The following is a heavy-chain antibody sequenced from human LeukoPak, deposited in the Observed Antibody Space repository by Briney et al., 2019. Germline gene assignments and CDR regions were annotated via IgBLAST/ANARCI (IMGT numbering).Heavy chain of an antibody. J-gene: IGHJ4*02. CDR1: GFTFSSYS. V-gene: IGHV3-21*01. Sequence: GGSLRLSRAASGFTFSSYSMNWVRQAPGKGLEWVSSISSSSSYIYYADSVKGRFTISRDNAKNSLYLQMNSLRAEDTAVYYCARMDPAYYYDSSGYPLDYWGQGTLVTVSS. CDR3: ARMDPAYYYDSSGYPLDY. CDR2: ISSSSSYI. D-gene: IGHD3-22*01.